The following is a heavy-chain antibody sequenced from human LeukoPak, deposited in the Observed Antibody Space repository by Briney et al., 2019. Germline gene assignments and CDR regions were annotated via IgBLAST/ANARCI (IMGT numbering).Heavy chain of an antibody. Sequence: SETLSLTCTVSGASITSHYWSWIRQPPGKGLEWMGNILYTGSTNYNPSLRGRVTMSVDPSKNHFSLALTSVTAADTAVYYCARRNPVGGIGYFDYWGQGTLVTVSS. D-gene: IGHD3-16*01. CDR3: ARRNPVGGIGYFDY. V-gene: IGHV4-59*11. CDR1: GASITSHY. J-gene: IGHJ4*02. CDR2: ILYTGST.